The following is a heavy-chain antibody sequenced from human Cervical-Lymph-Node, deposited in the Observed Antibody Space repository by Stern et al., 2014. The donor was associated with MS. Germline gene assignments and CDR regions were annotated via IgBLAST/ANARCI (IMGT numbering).Heavy chain of an antibody. CDR2: MNPNNSTE. CDR3: SSASEVTTTVH. J-gene: IGHJ4*02. Sequence: HVQLVQSGAEVRKPGASVKVSCKASGYIFTNYDSNWVRQATGQGLEWMGWMNPNNSTENYAKRYKGRGSMTRDISVSTSYLEISSWPSEDTAVYYCSSASEVTTTVHWGQGTLITVSS. D-gene: IGHD4-17*01. CDR1: GYIFTNYD. V-gene: IGHV1-8*02.